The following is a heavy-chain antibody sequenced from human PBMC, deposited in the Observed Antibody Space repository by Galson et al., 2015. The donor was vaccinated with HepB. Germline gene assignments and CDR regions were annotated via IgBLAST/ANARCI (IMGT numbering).Heavy chain of an antibody. CDR2: INHSGST. Sequence: SETLSLTCAVYGGSFSGYYWSWIRQPPGKGLEWIGEINHSGSTNYNPSLKSRVTISVDTSKNQFSLKLSSVTAADTAVYYCARGADPRVGGRGYCSSTSCYTFFHFDYWGQGTLVTVSS. CDR3: ARGADPRVGGRGYCSSTSCYTFFHFDY. D-gene: IGHD2-2*02. CDR1: GGSFSGYY. J-gene: IGHJ4*02. V-gene: IGHV4-34*01.